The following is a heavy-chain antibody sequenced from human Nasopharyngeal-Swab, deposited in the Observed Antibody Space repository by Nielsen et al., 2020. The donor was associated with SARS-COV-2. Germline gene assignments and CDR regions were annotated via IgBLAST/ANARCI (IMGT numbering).Heavy chain of an antibody. CDR3: ARGFDY. J-gene: IGHJ4*02. CDR1: GYSISSSYY. V-gene: IGHV4-59*08. CDR2: SHYSGST. Sequence: SETLSLTCVVSGYSISSSYYWSWIRQTPGKGLEWVAYSHYSGSTNYNPSLKSRVTMSVDTSKRQFSLMLTSVTAADTAVYYCARGFDYWGQGTLVTVSS.